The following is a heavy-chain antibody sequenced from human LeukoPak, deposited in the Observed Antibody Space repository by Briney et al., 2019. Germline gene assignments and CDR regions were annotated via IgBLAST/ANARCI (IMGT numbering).Heavy chain of an antibody. J-gene: IGHJ5*02. CDR2: IFSGDSET. CDR3: VLRASSGGSGDWFDP. Sequence: GESLKISCEGSGFTFAMYWIGWVRQMPGKGLECMGIIFSGDSETRYSPSFQGHVTLSVDKSLRVTYLQWSSLKASDSAMYYCVLRASSGGSGDWFDPWGQGTLVTVSS. V-gene: IGHV5-51*01. D-gene: IGHD6-25*01. CDR1: GFTFAMYW.